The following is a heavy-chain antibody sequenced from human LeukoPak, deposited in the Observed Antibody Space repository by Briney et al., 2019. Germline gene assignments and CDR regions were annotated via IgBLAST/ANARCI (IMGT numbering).Heavy chain of an antibody. CDR1: GFTLSSYG. CDR3: ARAGLMVRGVYNWFDP. V-gene: IGHV3-48*01. J-gene: IGHJ5*02. CDR2: ISSGSNTI. D-gene: IGHD3-10*01. Sequence: PGRSLRLSCAASGFTLSSYGMHWVRQAPGKGLEWISYISSGSNTIYYADSVKGRFTISRDNAKSSLYLQMNSLRAEDTAVYYCARAGLMVRGVYNWFDPWGQGTLVTVSS.